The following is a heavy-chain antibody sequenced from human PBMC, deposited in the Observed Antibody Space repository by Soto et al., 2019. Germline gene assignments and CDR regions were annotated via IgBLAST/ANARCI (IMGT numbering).Heavy chain of an antibody. CDR3: ARSSYYYDSSGYLSYFDY. V-gene: IGHV1-18*04. CDR1: GYTFTSYG. D-gene: IGHD3-22*01. Sequence: ASVKVSRKASGYTFTSYGISWVRQAPGQGLEWMGWISAYNGNTNYAQKLQGRVTMTTDTSTSTAYMELRSLRSDDTAVYYCARSSYYYDSSGYLSYFDYWGQGTLVTVS. CDR2: ISAYNGNT. J-gene: IGHJ4*02.